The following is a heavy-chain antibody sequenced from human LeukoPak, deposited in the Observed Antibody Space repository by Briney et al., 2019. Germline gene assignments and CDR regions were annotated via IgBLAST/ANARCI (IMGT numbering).Heavy chain of an antibody. D-gene: IGHD3-9*01. J-gene: IGHJ4*02. V-gene: IGHV4-4*02. CDR1: GGSISSSNW. CDR3: ARQQAFDWLLSY. Sequence: SETLSLTCAVSGGSISSSNWWSWVRQPPGKGLEWIGEIYHSGSTNYNPSLKSRVTISVDTSKNQFSLKLSSVTAADTAVYYCARQQAFDWLLSYWGQGTLVTVSS. CDR2: IYHSGST.